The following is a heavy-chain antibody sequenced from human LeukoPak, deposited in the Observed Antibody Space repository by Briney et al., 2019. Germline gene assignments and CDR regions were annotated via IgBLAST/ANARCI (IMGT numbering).Heavy chain of an antibody. CDR2: VYYSGST. CDR3: AKARNTHALDI. Sequence: SETLSLTCTVSGGSISSNYWSWIRQPPGKGLEWIGYVYYSGSTIYNPSLKSRVTISIGTSKNHFSLRLSSVTAEDTAVYYCAKARNTHALDIWGQGTMVTLSS. D-gene: IGHD2/OR15-2a*01. J-gene: IGHJ3*02. CDR1: GGSISSNY. V-gene: IGHV4-59*01.